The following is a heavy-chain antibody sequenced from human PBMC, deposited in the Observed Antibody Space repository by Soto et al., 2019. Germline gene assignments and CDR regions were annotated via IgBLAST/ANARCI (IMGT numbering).Heavy chain of an antibody. CDR3: ARISYWAKDD. J-gene: IGHJ4*02. CDR1: GASLSSGSYY. Sequence: PSEPLSLTCTVSGASLSSGSYYWSWIRQPPGKGLEWIGYFYYTGTTKYNPSLESRVTISADTSKNQFSLNLTSVTAADTAGEDCARISYWAKDDCGPGAMVTVSS. D-gene: IGHD2-8*02. CDR2: FYYTGTT. V-gene: IGHV4-61*01.